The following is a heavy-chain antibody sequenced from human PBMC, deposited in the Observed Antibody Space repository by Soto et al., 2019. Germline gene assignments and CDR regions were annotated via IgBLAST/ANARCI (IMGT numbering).Heavy chain of an antibody. CDR2: IYWDDDK. V-gene: IGHV2-5*02. CDR1: GFSLSTSGVG. D-gene: IGHD2-15*01. CDR3: AYLPCSGGSCYWFSFSGMDV. J-gene: IGHJ6*02. Sequence: QITLKESGPTLVKPTQTLTLTCTFSGFSLSTSGVGEDWIRQPPGKALEWLALIYWDDDKRYRPSLESRLTITNDTSKNQVVLTMTIMDSVDTATYYCAYLPCSGGSCYWFSFSGMDVWGQGTTVTVSS.